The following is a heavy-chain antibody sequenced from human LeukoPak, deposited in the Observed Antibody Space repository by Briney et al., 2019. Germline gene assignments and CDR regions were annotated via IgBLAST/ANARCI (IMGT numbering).Heavy chain of an antibody. CDR2: INPNSGGT. CDR3: ASGYCSSTSCYPFDY. J-gene: IGHJ4*02. V-gene: IGHV1-2*02. D-gene: IGHD2-2*03. Sequence: ASVKVSCKASGYTFTGYYTHWVRQAPGQGLEWMGWINPNSGGTNYAQKFQGRVTMTRDTSISTAYMELSRLRSDDTAVYYCASGYCSSTSCYPFDYWGQGTLVTVSS. CDR1: GYTFTGYY.